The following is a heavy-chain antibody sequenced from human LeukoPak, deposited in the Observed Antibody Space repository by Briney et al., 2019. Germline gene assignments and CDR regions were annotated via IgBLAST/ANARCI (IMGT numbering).Heavy chain of an antibody. V-gene: IGHV1-69*13. CDR2: IIPIFGTA. CDR1: GGTFSSYA. CDR3: ARGDYYDSSGYYYSDY. J-gene: IGHJ4*02. D-gene: IGHD3-22*01. Sequence: SVKVSCKASGGTFSSYAISWVRQAPGQGLEWMGGIIPIFGTANYAQKFQGRVTITADESTSTAYMELSSLRSEDTAVYYCARGDYYDSSGYYYSDYWGQGTLVTVSS.